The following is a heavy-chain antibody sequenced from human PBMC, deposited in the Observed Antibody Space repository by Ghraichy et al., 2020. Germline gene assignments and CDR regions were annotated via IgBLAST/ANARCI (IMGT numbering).Heavy chain of an antibody. CDR2: IKSQVDGGAAT. V-gene: IGHV3-15*01. CDR1: GFNFVNAW. CDR3: IHGSGYLDF. Sequence: GGSLRLSCAASGFNFVNAWMTWARQAPGKGLEWIGLIKSQVDGGAATDYAAPVQGRFTISRDDSKNTLYLQMNSLKVEDTAVYYCIHGSGYLDFWGRGTLVTVSS. J-gene: IGHJ4*02. D-gene: IGHD3-10*01.